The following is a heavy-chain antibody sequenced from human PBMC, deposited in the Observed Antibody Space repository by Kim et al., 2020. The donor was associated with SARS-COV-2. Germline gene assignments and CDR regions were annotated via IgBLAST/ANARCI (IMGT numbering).Heavy chain of an antibody. J-gene: IGHJ4*02. CDR1: GFTFSSYG. Sequence: GGSLRLSCAASGFTFSSYGMHWVRQAPGKGLEWVAVIWYDGSNKYYADSVKGRFTISRDNSKNTLYLQMNSLRAEDTAVYYCARDMGGGYCSSTSCYAFDYWGQGTLVTVSS. V-gene: IGHV3-33*01. CDR2: IWYDGSNK. D-gene: IGHD2-2*01. CDR3: ARDMGGGYCSSTSCYAFDY.